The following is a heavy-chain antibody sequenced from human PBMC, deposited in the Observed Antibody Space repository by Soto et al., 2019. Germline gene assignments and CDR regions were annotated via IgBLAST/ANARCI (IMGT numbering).Heavy chain of an antibody. CDR1: GYTLTELS. CDR2: FDPEDGET. Sequence: ASVKVSCKVSGYTLTELSMHWVRQAPGKGLEWMGGFDPEDGETIYAQKFQGRVTMTEDTSTDTAYMELSSLRSEDTAVYYCATAQSGRYYSSSFGAVAARGQRT. CDR3: ATAQSGRYYSSSFGAVAA. D-gene: IGHD1-26*01. J-gene: IGHJ3*01. V-gene: IGHV1-24*01.